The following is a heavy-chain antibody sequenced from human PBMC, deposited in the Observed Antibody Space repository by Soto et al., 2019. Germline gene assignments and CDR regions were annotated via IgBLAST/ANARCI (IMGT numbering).Heavy chain of an antibody. CDR3: ASSGYRTNRVCYTLFHP. V-gene: IGHV4-30-4*01. CDR2: IYYSGST. CDR1: GGSISSGDYY. Sequence: QVQLQESGPGLVKPSQTLSLTCTVSGGSISSGDYYWIWIRQPPGKGLEWLGYIYYSGSTYYNPSLNLRVTMQEDTSNNRCSLKLSSLTAADTPVYCCASSGYRTNRVCYTLFHPCGQGTLVTVS. D-gene: IGHD2-8*01. J-gene: IGHJ5*02.